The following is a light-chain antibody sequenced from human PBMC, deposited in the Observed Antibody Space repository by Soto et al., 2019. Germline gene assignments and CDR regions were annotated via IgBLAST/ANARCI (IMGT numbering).Light chain of an antibody. J-gene: IGKJ3*01. CDR3: QWYRGAPFT. CDR1: QGISNY. CDR2: AAS. V-gene: IGKV1-27*01. Sequence: DIQMTQSPSSLSASVGDRVTITCRASQGISNYLAWYQQKPGKVPMLLIYAASTLQSGVTSRFSARGSGTDFTLTISSLQPEDVGTYSCQWYRGAPFTFGPGTKVDIK.